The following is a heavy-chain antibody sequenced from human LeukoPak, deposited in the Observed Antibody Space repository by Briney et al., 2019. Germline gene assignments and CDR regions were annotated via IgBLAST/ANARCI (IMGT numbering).Heavy chain of an antibody. CDR3: AKDQIGWAPGYVSGPLDQ. CDR1: GFTFSSYG. J-gene: IGHJ4*02. Sequence: AGGSLRLSCAASGFTFSSYGMHWVRQAPGKGLEWVAVISYDGSNKYYADSVKGRFTISRDNSKNTLYLQMNSLRAEDTAVYYCAKDQIGWAPGYVSGPLDQWGQGTLVTVSS. CDR2: ISYDGSNK. V-gene: IGHV3-30*18. D-gene: IGHD6-19*01.